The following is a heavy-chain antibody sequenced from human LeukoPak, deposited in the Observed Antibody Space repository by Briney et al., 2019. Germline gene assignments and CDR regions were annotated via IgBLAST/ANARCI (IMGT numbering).Heavy chain of an antibody. CDR3: ARENMYDSSDYYGWSGYYDH. J-gene: IGHJ4*02. D-gene: IGHD3-22*01. CDR2: ISGSGGST. V-gene: IGHV3-23*01. CDR1: GFTFSSYG. Sequence: GGSLRLSCAASGFTFSSYGMSWVRQAPGKGLEWVSAISGSGGSTYYADSVKGRFTISRDNAKNSLCLQMNSLRAEDTAIYYCARENMYDSSDYYGWSGYYDHWGQGTLVTVSS.